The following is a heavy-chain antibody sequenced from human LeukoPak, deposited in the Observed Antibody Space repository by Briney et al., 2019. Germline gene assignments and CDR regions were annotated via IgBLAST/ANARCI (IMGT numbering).Heavy chain of an antibody. V-gene: IGHV1-69*04. D-gene: IGHD3-16*01. Sequence: SVKVSCKASGGTFSSYAISWVRQAPGQGLEWMGRIIPNLGIANYAQKFQGRVTITADKSTSTAYIELRSLRSDAKAVYYFSIGLRLGELVPNNWFDPGGEGTLVTVSS. CDR3: SIGLRLGELVPNNWFDP. CDR1: GGTFSSYA. CDR2: IIPNLGIA. J-gene: IGHJ5*02.